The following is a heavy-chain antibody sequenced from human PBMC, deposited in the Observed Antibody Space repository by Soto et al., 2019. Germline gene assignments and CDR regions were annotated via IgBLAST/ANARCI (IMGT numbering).Heavy chain of an antibody. V-gene: IGHV3-21*01. CDR1: GFAFNNYG. Sequence: PGESLKISCTVSGFAFNNYGINWVRQAPGKGLEWVSSISKSDYTYYSDSVKGRFTISRDNAKNSVSLQMNTLRVEDTAVYYCAREDSIIIPAVSDFWGQGTLVTVSS. J-gene: IGHJ4*02. CDR3: AREDSIIIPAVSDF. CDR2: ISKSDYT. D-gene: IGHD2-2*01.